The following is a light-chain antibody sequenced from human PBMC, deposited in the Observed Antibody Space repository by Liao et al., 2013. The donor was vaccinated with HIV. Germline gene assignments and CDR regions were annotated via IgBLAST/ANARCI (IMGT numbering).Light chain of an antibody. CDR2: YNG. CDR1: NIESKS. CDR3: QVWDRSTSHWV. Sequence: SYVLTQPPSVSVAPGKTAWVTCGGNNIESKSVHWYQQKAGQAPVLVIYYNGDRPSGIPERFSGSKSGNTATLTITRVAAGDEADYYCQVWDRSTSHWVFGGGTKLTVL. J-gene: IGLJ3*02. V-gene: IGLV3-21*01.